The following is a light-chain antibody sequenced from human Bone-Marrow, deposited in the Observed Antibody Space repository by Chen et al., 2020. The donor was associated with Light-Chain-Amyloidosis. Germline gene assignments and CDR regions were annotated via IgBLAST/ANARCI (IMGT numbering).Light chain of an antibody. CDR2: EVT. CDR1: SSDVGGDNH. CDR3: SSYTIPNTLV. Sequence: QSALTQPASVSGSPGQSITISCTGTSSDVGGDNHVAWYQQHPAKAPKLLIYEVTHRPSWVTDRFSCYKSDNTASRNISGIQTDVEADYLCSSYTIPNTLVFGSGTRVTVL. J-gene: IGLJ1*01. V-gene: IGLV2-14*01.